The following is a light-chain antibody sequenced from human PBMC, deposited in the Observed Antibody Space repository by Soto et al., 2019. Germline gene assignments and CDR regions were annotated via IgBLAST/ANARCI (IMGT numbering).Light chain of an antibody. V-gene: IGLV2-14*01. Sequence: QSVLTQPSSVSASPGQSISISCTGTSDDIGAYDYVSWYQQHPGKAPKLILYAVSNRPSGVSTRFSGSKSGNTASLTISGVQADDEADYYCSSYRSSDTLEVFGTGTKLT. CDR3: SSYRSSDTLEV. J-gene: IGLJ1*01. CDR2: AVS. CDR1: SDDIGAYDY.